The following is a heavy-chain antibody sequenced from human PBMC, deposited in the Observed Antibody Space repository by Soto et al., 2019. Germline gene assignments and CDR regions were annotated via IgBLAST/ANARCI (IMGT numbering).Heavy chain of an antibody. CDR1: GGTFSSYT. V-gene: IGHV1-69*02. J-gene: IGHJ4*02. CDR2: IIPILGIA. CDR3: ATRRGDGYNDY. D-gene: IGHD3-10*01. Sequence: QVQLVQSGAEVKKPGSSVKVSCKASGGTFSSYTISWVRHAPGQGLEWMGMIIPILGIAHYAHKFQGRVTITADKSTSTAYMELSSLRSEDTAVYYCATRRGDGYNDYWGQGTLVTVSS.